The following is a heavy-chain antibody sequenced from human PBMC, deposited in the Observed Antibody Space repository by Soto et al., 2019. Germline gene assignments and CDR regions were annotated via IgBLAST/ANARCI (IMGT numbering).Heavy chain of an antibody. CDR1: GLTFRSYW. J-gene: IGHJ4*02. CDR2: INTDGSVA. D-gene: IGHD2-15*01. Sequence: EVPLVESGGGLVQPGESLRLSCAASGLTFRSYWMHWVRQAPGKGLVWVSRINTDGSVAMYVDSVKARFTISRDNAKNPLYPHMHSLRAEDTAVYYCVTDMQLWRPDSWGQATLVTVSS. V-gene: IGHV3-74*03. CDR3: VTDMQLWRPDS.